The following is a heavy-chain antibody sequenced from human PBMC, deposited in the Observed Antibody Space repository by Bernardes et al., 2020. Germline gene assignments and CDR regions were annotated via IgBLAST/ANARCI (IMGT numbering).Heavy chain of an antibody. CDR2: IGTAGDS. J-gene: IGHJ6*03. D-gene: IGHD6-6*01. V-gene: IGHV3-13*01. CDR1: GFTFSSYY. CDR3: ARVRGSSSGYDYYMDV. Sequence: GGSLRLSCAASGFTFSSYYMHWVRQPTGKGLEWVSAIGTAGDSYYPGSVKGRFTISRENAKNSLYLQMNSLRVGDTAVDYCARVRGSSSGYDYYMDVWGKGTTVTVSS.